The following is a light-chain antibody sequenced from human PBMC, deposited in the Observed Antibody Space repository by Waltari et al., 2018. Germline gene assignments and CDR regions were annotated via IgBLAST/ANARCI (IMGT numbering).Light chain of an antibody. CDR1: QSIGNY. J-gene: IGKJ2*01. CDR2: AAS. V-gene: IGKV1-39*01. Sequence: DIQMTQPPSSLSASVGDRVIITCRASQSIGNYLNCYQQTSGKAPKFLIYAASSLQSGVTSRFSGSRSGTEFTLTITSLQPEDFATYYCQQSHSTPQTFCQGTKLE. CDR3: QQSHSTPQT.